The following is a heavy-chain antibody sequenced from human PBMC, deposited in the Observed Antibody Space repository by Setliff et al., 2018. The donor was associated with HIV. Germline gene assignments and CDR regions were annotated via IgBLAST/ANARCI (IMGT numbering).Heavy chain of an antibody. V-gene: IGHV1-46*01. Sequence: ASVKVSCKASGYTFTSYYIHWVRQAPGQGLEWMGRINPSGGSTSYAQKFQGRVTMTRDTSTSTVYMEMSSLRSEDTAVYYCARAGIPSLAGTTAYYFDYWGQGTPVTVSS. D-gene: IGHD6-19*01. CDR1: GYTFTSYY. CDR3: ARAGIPSLAGTTAYYFDY. CDR2: INPSGGST. J-gene: IGHJ4*02.